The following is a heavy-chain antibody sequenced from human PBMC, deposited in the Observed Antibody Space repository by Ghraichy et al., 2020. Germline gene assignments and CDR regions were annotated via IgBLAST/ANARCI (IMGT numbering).Heavy chain of an antibody. D-gene: IGHD5-18*01. CDR2: IYYSGST. CDR3: ARDRIQLWLPQRSYYYYGMDV. J-gene: IGHJ6*02. Sequence: SETLSLTCTVSGGSISSYYWSWIRQPPGKGLEWIGYIYYSGSTNYNPSLKSRVTISVDTSKNQFSLKLSSVTAADTAVYYCARDRIQLWLPQRSYYYYGMDVWGQGTTVTVSS. V-gene: IGHV4-59*01. CDR1: GGSISSYY.